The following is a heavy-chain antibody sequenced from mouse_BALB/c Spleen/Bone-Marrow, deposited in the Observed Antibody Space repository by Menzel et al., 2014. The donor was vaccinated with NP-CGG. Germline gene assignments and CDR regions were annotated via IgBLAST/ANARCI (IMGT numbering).Heavy chain of an antibody. V-gene: IGHV1S81*02. CDR2: INPSNGRT. CDR3: ARWGFDY. CDR1: GYTFXSYW. Sequence: QVQLQQSGAELVKPGASVKLSCKASGYTFXSYWMHWVKQRPGQGLEWIGEINPSNGRTNYNEKFKSKATLTVDKSSSTADMQLSSLTSEDTAVYYCARWGFDYWGQGTTLTVSS. J-gene: IGHJ2*01.